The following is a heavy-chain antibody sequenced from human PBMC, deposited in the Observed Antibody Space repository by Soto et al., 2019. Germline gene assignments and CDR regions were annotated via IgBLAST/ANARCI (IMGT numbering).Heavy chain of an antibody. CDR2: ISAYTGNT. CDR1: GYTFTSYG. D-gene: IGHD3-9*01. V-gene: IGHV1-18*01. J-gene: IGHJ4*02. CDR3: ARQYDILTGYYLEVGY. Sequence: QVQLVQSGAEVKKPGASVKVSCKASGYTFTSYGISWVRQAPGQGLEWMGWISAYTGNTNYAQKLQGRVTMPTDTATSTVYMELRSLRSDDTAVYYCARQYDILTGYYLEVGYWGQGTLVTVSS.